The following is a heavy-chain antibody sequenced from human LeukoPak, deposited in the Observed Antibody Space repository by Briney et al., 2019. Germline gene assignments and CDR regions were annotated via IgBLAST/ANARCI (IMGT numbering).Heavy chain of an antibody. CDR3: AKDQRITMVRGVGYYMDV. J-gene: IGHJ6*03. V-gene: IGHV3-11*04. Sequence: GGSLRLSCAASGFTFSDYYMNWIRQAPGKGLEWISYISSSGSGSTIYYAGSVKGRFTISRDNAKNSVFLQMNSLRAEDTAVYYCAKDQRITMVRGVGYYMDVWGKGTTVTISS. CDR1: GFTFSDYY. D-gene: IGHD3-10*01. CDR2: ISSSGSGSTI.